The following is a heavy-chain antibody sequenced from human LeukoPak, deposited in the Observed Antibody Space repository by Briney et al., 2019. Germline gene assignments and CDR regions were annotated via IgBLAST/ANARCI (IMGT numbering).Heavy chain of an antibody. CDR3: ASLTPYYYYMDV. CDR1: GGSISSYY. V-gene: IGHV4-59*01. J-gene: IGHJ6*03. Sequence: SETLSLTCTVSGGSISSYYWIWIRQPPGKGLEWIGYIYYSGSTNYNPSLKSRVTISVDTSKNQFSLKLSSVTAADTAVYYCASLTPYYYYMDVWGKGTTVTVSS. CDR2: IYYSGST.